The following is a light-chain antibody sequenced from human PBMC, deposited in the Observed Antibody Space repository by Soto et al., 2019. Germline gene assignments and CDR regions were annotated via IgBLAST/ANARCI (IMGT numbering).Light chain of an antibody. Sequence: DIQMTQTPSSLSASVVGKFTITFLASQNINSFLNWYQQKPGKAPQLLIYAASILQSGVPSRFSGSGSGTDFTLTISGVQPEDFATYYCQQSYSTPLWTFGQGTKVDIK. CDR2: AAS. V-gene: IGKV1-39*01. J-gene: IGKJ1*01. CDR3: QQSYSTPLWT. CDR1: QNINSF.